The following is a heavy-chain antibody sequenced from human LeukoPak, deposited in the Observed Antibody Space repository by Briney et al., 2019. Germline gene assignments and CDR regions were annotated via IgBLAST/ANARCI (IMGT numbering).Heavy chain of an antibody. J-gene: IGHJ6*04. CDR1: GFTFSSFS. D-gene: IGHD3-10*02. CDR3: AELGITMIGGA. Sequence: GGSLRLSCSASGFTFSSFSMFWVRQAPGKGLEWLSYISSTSRNIYYADSVKGRFTISRDNAKNSLYLQMNSLRAEDTAVYYCAELGITMIGGAWGKGTTVTISS. CDR2: ISSTSRNI. V-gene: IGHV3-48*04.